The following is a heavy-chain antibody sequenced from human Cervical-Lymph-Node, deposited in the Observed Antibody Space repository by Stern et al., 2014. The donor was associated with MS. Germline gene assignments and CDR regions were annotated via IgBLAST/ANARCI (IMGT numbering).Heavy chain of an antibody. J-gene: IGHJ3*02. CDR3: ARSSTVTPNAFDI. CDR2: IYHSGST. Sequence: VQLVESGSGLVKPSQTLSLTCAVSGGSISSGGYSWSWIRQPPGKGLEWIGYIYHSGSTYYNPSLTSRVTISVDRSKNQFSLKLSSVTAADTAVYYCARSSTVTPNAFDIWGQGTMVTVSS. V-gene: IGHV4-30-2*01. D-gene: IGHD4-17*01. CDR1: GGSISSGGYS.